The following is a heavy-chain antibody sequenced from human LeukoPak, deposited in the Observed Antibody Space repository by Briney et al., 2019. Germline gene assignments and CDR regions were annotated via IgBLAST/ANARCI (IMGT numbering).Heavy chain of an antibody. J-gene: IGHJ6*03. CDR2: IYPGDSDT. CDR3: ARVSAAYYDSSGYYYYYYYYMDV. D-gene: IGHD3-22*01. V-gene: IGHV5-51*01. Sequence: GESLKISCKGSGYSFTSYWIGWVRQMPGKGLEWMGIIYPGDSDTRYSPSFQGQVTISADKSISTAYLQWSSLRSEDTAVYYCARVSAAYYDSSGYYYYYYYYMDVWGKGTTVTVSS. CDR1: GYSFTSYW.